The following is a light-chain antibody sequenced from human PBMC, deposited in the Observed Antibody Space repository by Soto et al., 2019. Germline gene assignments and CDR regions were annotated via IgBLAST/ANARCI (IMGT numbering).Light chain of an antibody. CDR3: SSYTRSNTYV. J-gene: IGLJ1*01. CDR1: TSDIGDYNY. CDR2: HVS. Sequence: QSALTQPASVSGSPGQSITISCTGTTSDIGDYNYVSWYQQHAGKAPKLMIYHVSDRPSGVSNRFSGSKSGNTASLTISGLQAEDEADYYCSSYTRSNTYVFGTGTKLTVL. V-gene: IGLV2-14*01.